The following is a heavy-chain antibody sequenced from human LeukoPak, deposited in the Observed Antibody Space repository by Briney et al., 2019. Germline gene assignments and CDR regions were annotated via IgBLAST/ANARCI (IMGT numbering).Heavy chain of an antibody. Sequence: SETLSLTCAVYGGSFSGYYWSWIRQPPGKGLEWIGEINHSGSTNYNPSLKSRVTIPVDTSKNQFSLKLSAVTAADTAVYYCASAERGYWGQGTLVTVSS. V-gene: IGHV4-34*01. CDR1: GGSFSGYY. J-gene: IGHJ4*02. CDR2: INHSGST. CDR3: ASAERGY.